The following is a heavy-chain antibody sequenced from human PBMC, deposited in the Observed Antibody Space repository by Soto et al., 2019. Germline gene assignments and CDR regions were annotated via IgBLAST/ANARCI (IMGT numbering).Heavy chain of an antibody. CDR1: GGSITCNNCY. V-gene: IGHV4-39*01. CDR3: ARTVLRDGSYSIPRTFDN. J-gene: IGHJ4*02. CDR2: VYYSGNA. D-gene: IGHD1-26*01. Sequence: SETLSLTCIVSGGSITCNNCYWGWIRQPPGTGLEWIGSVYYSGNARYNPSFASRVTMSVDTSKSQFSLKMNSVTAADTAVYYCARTVLRDGSYSIPRTFDNWGQGTRVTVPQ.